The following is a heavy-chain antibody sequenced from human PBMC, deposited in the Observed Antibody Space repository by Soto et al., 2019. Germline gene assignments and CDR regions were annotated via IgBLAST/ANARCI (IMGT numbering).Heavy chain of an antibody. V-gene: IGHV1-69*02. CDR1: GGTFSSYT. CDR3: ARGSEGYSSSSGFDY. D-gene: IGHD6-6*01. Sequence: QVQLVQSGAEVKKPGSSVKVSCKASGGTFSSYTISWVRQAPGQGLEWMGRIIPILGIANYEQKFQGRVRITADKSTSTAYMELSSLRSEDTAVYYCARGSEGYSSSSGFDYWGQGTLVTVSS. CDR2: IIPILGIA. J-gene: IGHJ4*02.